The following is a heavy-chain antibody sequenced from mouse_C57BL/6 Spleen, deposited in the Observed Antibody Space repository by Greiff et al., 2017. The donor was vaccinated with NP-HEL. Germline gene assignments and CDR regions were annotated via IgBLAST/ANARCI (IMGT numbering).Heavy chain of an antibody. D-gene: IGHD2-4*01. V-gene: IGHV1-18*01. Sequence: VQLKQSGPELVKPGASVKIPCKASGYTFTDYNMDWVKQSHGKSLEWIGDINPNNGGTIYNQKFKGKATLTVDKSSSTAYMELRSLTSEDTAVYYCARLYYYDYDVDAMDYWGQGTSVTVSS. CDR1: GYTFTDYN. CDR3: ARLYYYDYDVDAMDY. CDR2: INPNNGGT. J-gene: IGHJ4*01.